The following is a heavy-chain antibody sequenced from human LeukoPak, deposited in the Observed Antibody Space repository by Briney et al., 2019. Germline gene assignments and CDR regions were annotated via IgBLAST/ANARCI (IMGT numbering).Heavy chain of an antibody. V-gene: IGHV4-39*01. J-gene: IGHJ6*03. CDR2: IYYSGST. D-gene: IGHD6-19*01. Sequence: SETLSLTCTVSGGSISSSSYYWGWIRQPPGKGLEWIGSIYYSGSTYYNPSLKSRVTISVDTSKNQFSLKLSSVTAADTAVYYCARRTSGWYYYYYMDVWGKGTTVTVSS. CDR1: GGSISSSSYY. CDR3: ARRTSGWYYYYYMDV.